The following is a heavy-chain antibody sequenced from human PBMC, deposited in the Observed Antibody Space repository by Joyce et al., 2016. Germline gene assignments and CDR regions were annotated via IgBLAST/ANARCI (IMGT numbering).Heavy chain of an antibody. Sequence: QLQLQESGPGLVKPSETLSLTCSVSGDSISGGSYFWGWIRQPRGKGLEWIGTVSSGGRAHYSPYLESRLTIFLDTSKNHFSLTLASVTAADSAVYYCARALSDYYDATGFQNWFDPWGQGTLVTVSS. J-gene: IGHJ5*02. D-gene: IGHD3-22*01. CDR1: GDSISGGSYF. CDR3: ARALSDYYDATGFQNWFDP. CDR2: VSSGGRA. V-gene: IGHV4-39*07.